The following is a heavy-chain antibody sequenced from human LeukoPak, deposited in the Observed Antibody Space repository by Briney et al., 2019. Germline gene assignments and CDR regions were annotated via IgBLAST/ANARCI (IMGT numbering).Heavy chain of an antibody. D-gene: IGHD7-27*01. CDR1: GGTFISYA. CDR3: ASNPPKTGDFNY. J-gene: IGHJ4*02. V-gene: IGHV1-8*02. CDR2: MSPNSGNT. Sequence: ASVKVSCKASGGTFISYAINWLRQAPGQGLEWMGWMSPNSGNTGYAQKFQGRVTMTRDTSISTAYMELSSLRSEDTAVYYCASNPPKTGDFNYWGLGTLVTVSS.